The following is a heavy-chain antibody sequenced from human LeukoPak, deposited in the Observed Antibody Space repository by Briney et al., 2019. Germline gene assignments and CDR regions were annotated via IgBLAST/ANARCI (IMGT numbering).Heavy chain of an antibody. Sequence: SGPTLVKPTQTLTLTCTFSGFSLSTTGVGVGWIRQPPGKALEWLALIYWDDGKRYSPSLKSTLTITKDTSKNQVVLTMTTMDPVDTATYYCAHSTTYGSGSYGYGYWGQGTLVTVSS. V-gene: IGHV2-5*02. CDR1: GFSLSTTGVG. D-gene: IGHD3-10*01. J-gene: IGHJ4*02. CDR2: IYWDDGK. CDR3: AHSTTYGSGSYGYGY.